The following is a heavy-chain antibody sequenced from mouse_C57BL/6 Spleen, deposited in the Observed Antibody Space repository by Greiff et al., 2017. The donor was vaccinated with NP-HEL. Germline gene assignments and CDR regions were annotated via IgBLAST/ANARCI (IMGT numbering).Heavy chain of an antibody. CDR1: GFTFSDYG. V-gene: IGHV5-17*01. CDR2: ISSGSSTS. CDR3: ARGGLRLKNYFDY. Sequence: EVQLVESGGGLVKPGGSLKLSCAVSGFTFSDYGMHWVRQAPEKGLEWVAYISSGSSTSYYADTMKGRFTITRDNAKNTLFLKMTSLGSEETAMYCCARGGLRLKNYFDYWGQGTTLTVSS. D-gene: IGHD2-2*01. J-gene: IGHJ2*01.